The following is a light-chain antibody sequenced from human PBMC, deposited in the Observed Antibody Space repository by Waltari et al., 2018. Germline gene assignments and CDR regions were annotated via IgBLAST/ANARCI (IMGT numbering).Light chain of an antibody. CDR3: SSWDDSRNTVV. J-gene: IGLJ2*01. CDR2: SDR. Sequence: QTMLTQPPSASGTPGQRVTPSCSGGSANIGNNFVNWYQQLPETAPKLLIYSDRQRPSGVPDRFSASKSGTSASLAISGLQSEDEGLYYCSSWDDSRNTVVFGGGTKLTVL. V-gene: IGLV1-44*01. CDR1: SANIGNNF.